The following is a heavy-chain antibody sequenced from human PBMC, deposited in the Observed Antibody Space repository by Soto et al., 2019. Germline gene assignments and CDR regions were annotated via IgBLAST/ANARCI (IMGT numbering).Heavy chain of an antibody. CDR2: ISPSGSP. CDR3: TRGVLA. D-gene: IGHD2-8*01. Sequence: QVQLQESGSRLVRPSQTLSLTCSVSRGSVSSGGYSWSWIRQAPGKGLEWIGFISPSGSPAYNPSLKSRVSISVDTSNNQISLELSSATAADTAVYYCTRGVLAWGPGTLVTVSS. CDR1: RGSVSSGGYS. J-gene: IGHJ5*02. V-gene: IGHV4-30-2*01.